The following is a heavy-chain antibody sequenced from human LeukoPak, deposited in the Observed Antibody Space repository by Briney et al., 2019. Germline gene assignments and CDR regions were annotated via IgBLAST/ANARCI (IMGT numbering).Heavy chain of an antibody. V-gene: IGHV3-30*02. D-gene: IGHD5-18*01. CDR3: AREVSRGQLWLSWFDP. CDR1: RFTFNKYG. J-gene: IGHJ5*02. CDR2: IRYDGSNK. Sequence: GGSLRLSCAASRFTFNKYGMHWVRQAPGKGLEWVAFIRYDGSNKYYADSVKGRFTISRDNSKNTLYLQMNSLRAEDTAVYYCAREVSRGQLWLSWFDPWGQGTLVTVSS.